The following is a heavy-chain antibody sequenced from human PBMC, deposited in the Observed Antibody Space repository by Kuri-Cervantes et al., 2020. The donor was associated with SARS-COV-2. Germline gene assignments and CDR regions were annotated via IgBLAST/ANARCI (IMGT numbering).Heavy chain of an antibody. J-gene: IGHJ6*02. CDR1: GFTFSSYA. D-gene: IGHD3-3*01. CDR3: ARVLPYDFWSGYYTDYGMDV. CDR2: ISGSGGST. V-gene: IGHV3-23*01. Sequence: GESLKISCAASGFTFSSYAMSWVRQAPGKGLEWVSAISGSGGSTYYADSVKGRFTISRDNAKNSLYLQMNSLRAEDTAVYYCARVLPYDFWSGYYTDYGMDVWGQGTTVTVSS.